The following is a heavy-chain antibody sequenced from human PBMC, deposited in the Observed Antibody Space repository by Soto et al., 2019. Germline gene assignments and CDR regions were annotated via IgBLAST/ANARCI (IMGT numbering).Heavy chain of an antibody. Sequence: QVQLVQSGAEVKKPGSSVKVSCKTSRDTFNKYAFNWVRQAPGQGLEWMGWIIPIFSSRNYAEKFQGRVIITADDSTSTAYMELRSLRFEDTAVYYCARGETYLGVWGQGTTVTVSS. CDR3: ARGETYLGV. CDR1: RDTFNKYA. D-gene: IGHD3-16*01. J-gene: IGHJ6*02. V-gene: IGHV1-69*01. CDR2: IIPIFSSR.